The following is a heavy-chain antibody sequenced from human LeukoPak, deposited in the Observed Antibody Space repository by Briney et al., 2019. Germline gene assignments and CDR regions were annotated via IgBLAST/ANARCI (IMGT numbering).Heavy chain of an antibody. J-gene: IGHJ4*02. CDR2: TNHSGST. CDR1: GGSFSGYY. CDR3: ARVVVAVAGTGDY. V-gene: IGHV4-34*01. Sequence: PSETLSLTCAVYGGSFSGYYWSWIRQPPGKGLEWIGETNHSGSTNYNPSLKSRVTISVDTSKNQFSLKLSSVTAADTAVYYCARVVVAVAGTGDYWGQGTLVTVSS. D-gene: IGHD6-19*01.